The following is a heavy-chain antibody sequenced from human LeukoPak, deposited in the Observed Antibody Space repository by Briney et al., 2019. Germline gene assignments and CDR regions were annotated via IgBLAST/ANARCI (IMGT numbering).Heavy chain of an antibody. CDR3: AREGSIVGATGYFDY. D-gene: IGHD1-26*01. V-gene: IGHV3-21*01. CDR2: ISSSSSYI. J-gene: IGHJ4*02. CDR1: GFTFSSYS. Sequence: GGSLRLSCAASGFTFSSYSMNRVRQAPGKGLEWVSSISSSSSYIYYADSVKGRFTISRDNAKNSLYLQMNSLRAEDTAVYYCAREGSIVGATGYFDYWGQGTLVTVSS.